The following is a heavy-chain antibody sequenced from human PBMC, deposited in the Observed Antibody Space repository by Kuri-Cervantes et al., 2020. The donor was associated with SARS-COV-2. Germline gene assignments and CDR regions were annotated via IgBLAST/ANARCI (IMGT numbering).Heavy chain of an antibody. D-gene: IGHD2-2*01. CDR1: GFTFSSYS. V-gene: IGHV3-48*01. CDR2: ISSGSSTV. Sequence: LTCAASGFTFSSYSMNWVRQAPGKGLEWISYISSGSSTVYYADSVKGRFTISRDTAKNSLYLQMNSLRAVDTAVYYCARGGDIVVLPAAIGYYYGMDVWGQGNRVT. CDR3: ARGGDIVVLPAAIGYYYGMDV. J-gene: IGHJ6*01.